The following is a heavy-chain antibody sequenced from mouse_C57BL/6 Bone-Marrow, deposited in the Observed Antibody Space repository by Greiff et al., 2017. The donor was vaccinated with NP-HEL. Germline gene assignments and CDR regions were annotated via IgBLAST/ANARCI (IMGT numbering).Heavy chain of an antibody. V-gene: IGHV1-50*01. Sequence: VQLQQSGAELVKPGASVKLSCKASGYTFTSYWMQWVKQRPGQGLEWIGEIDPSDSYTNYNQKFKGKATLTVDTSSSTAYMQLSSLTSEDAAVYYCARGPYYYAMDYWGQGTSGTVSS. CDR1: GYTFTSYW. CDR3: ARGPYYYAMDY. CDR2: IDPSDSYT. J-gene: IGHJ4*01.